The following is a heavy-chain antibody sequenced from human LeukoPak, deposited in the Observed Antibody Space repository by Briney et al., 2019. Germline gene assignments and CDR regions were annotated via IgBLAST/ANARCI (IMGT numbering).Heavy chain of an antibody. CDR3: ARAYCTNGVCSAYYFDY. CDR2: IYTSGST. CDR1: GGSFSGYY. J-gene: IGHJ4*02. Sequence: PSETLPTCAVYGGSFSGYYWSWIRQPAGKGLEWIGRIYTSGSTNYNPSLKSRVTMSVDTSKNQFSLKLSSVTAADTAVYYCARAYCTNGVCSAYYFDYWGQGTLVTVSS. V-gene: IGHV4-59*10. D-gene: IGHD2-8*01.